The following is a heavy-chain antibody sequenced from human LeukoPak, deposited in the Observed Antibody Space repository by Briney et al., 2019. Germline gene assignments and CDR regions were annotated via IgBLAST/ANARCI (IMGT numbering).Heavy chain of an antibody. D-gene: IGHD6-13*01. J-gene: IGHJ4*02. V-gene: IGHV1-46*01. Sequence: ASVKVSCKASAYTXTSYYLHWVRQAPGQGLEWVGIINPSSGGTNYAQKFQGRVTMTRDTSTSTAYMELSSLRSEDTAVYYCARAVDSSSWYPFDYWGQGTLVTVSS. CDR2: INPSSGGT. CDR1: AYTXTSYY. CDR3: ARAVDSSSWYPFDY.